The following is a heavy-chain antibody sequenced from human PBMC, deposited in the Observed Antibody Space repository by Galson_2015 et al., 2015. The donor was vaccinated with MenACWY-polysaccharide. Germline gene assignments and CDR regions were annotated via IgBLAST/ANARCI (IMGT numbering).Heavy chain of an antibody. CDR2: LSGSGGST. CDR1: GFTFSSYA. D-gene: IGHD3-3*01. J-gene: IGHJ4*02. Sequence: SLRLSCAASGFTFSSYAMSWVRQAPGKGLEGGSGLSGSGGSTYYADSVKGRFTISRDNSKTTLYLQMISLRAEDTAVYYCAKDNYYDFWGASYFDFWGQGTLVTVSS. CDR3: AKDNYYDFWGASYFDF. V-gene: IGHV3-23*01.